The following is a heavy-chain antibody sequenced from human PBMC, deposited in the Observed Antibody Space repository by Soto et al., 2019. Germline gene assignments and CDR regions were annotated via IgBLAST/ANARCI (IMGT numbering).Heavy chain of an antibody. CDR3: ASGYDDDQYYYYYMDV. D-gene: IGHD5-12*01. Sequence: PSETLSLTCTVPGGSISSSSYYWGWIRQPPGKGLEWIGSIYNNGSTYYNPSLKSRVTISVDTSKNQFSLKLSSVTAADTAVYYCASGYDDDQYYYYYMDVWGKGTTVTVSS. J-gene: IGHJ6*03. V-gene: IGHV4-39*01. CDR1: GGSISSSSYY. CDR2: IYNNGST.